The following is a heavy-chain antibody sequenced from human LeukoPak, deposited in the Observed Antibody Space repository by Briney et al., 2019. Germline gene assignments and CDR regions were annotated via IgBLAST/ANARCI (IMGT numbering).Heavy chain of an antibody. J-gene: IGHJ4*02. V-gene: IGHV4-34*01. D-gene: IGHD3-10*01. Sequence: SETLSLTCAVYGGSFSGYYWSWIRQPPGKGLEWIGEINHSGSTNYNPSLKSRVTISVDTSKNQFSLKLSSVTAADTAVYYCARGLTYYYGSGRPDYWGQGTLVTVSS. CDR3: ARGLTYYYGSGRPDY. CDR2: INHSGST. CDR1: GGSFSGYY.